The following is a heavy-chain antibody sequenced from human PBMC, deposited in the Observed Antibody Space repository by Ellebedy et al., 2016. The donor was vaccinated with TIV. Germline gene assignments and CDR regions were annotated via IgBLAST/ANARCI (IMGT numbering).Heavy chain of an antibody. CDR2: IWYDGSNK. V-gene: IGHV3-33*08. Sequence: PGGSLRLSCAASGFTFSSYGMHWVRQAPGKGLEWVAVIWYDGSNKYYADSVKGRFTISRDNSKNTLYLQMNSLRAEDTAVYYCARDRLRGSYPNFDYWGQGTLVTVSS. CDR1: GFTFSSYG. CDR3: ARDRLRGSYPNFDY. J-gene: IGHJ4*02. D-gene: IGHD1-26*01.